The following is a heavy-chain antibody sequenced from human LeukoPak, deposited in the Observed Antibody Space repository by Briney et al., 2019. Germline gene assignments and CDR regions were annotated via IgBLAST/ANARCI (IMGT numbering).Heavy chain of an antibody. J-gene: IGHJ4*02. D-gene: IGHD3-22*01. CDR1: GFSFRSYG. Sequence: PGGSLRLSCAASGFSFRSYGIHWVRQAPGKGLEWVAVIGSDGSKKYYADSVKGRFTISRDNSKNTLYLQMNSLRIEDTAMYFCAKEIYYDSSAFFDYWGQGTLVTVSS. CDR3: AKEIYYDSSAFFDY. V-gene: IGHV3-30*18. CDR2: IGSDGSKK.